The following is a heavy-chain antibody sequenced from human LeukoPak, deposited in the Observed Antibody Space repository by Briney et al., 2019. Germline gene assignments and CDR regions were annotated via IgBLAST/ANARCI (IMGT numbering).Heavy chain of an antibody. J-gene: IGHJ3*02. D-gene: IGHD1-14*01. CDR1: GGSISTYY. CDR3: ARGLNNRKSGRRFDIFEI. V-gene: IGHV4-59*01. CDR2: VYYSGST. Sequence: SETLSLTCTASGGSISTYYWSWIRQPPGKGLEWIAYVYYSGSTNYNPSLKSRVTISVDTSKNQFSLRLSSVTAADTAVYYCARGLNNRKSGRRFDIFEIWGQGTMVTVSS.